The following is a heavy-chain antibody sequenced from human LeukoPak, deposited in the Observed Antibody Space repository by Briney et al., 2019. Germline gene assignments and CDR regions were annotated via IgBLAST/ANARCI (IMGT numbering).Heavy chain of an antibody. CDR2: INQDGTEK. D-gene: IGHD3-10*01. J-gene: IGHJ4*02. V-gene: IGHV3-7*01. CDR3: AKVAKYYYGPETYYFFEQ. Sequence: GGSLRLSCAASGFTFSTYWMSWVRQAPGKGLEWVANINQDGTEKYYVDSVKGRFTISRDYAKKSLYLQMNSLRVEDTAVYYCAKVAKYYYGPETYYFFEQWGQGTPVTASS. CDR1: GFTFSTYW.